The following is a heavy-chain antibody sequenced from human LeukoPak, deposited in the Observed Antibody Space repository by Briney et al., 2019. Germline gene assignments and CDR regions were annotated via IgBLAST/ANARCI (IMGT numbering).Heavy chain of an antibody. CDR3: ARGDY. V-gene: IGHV4-31*03. Sequence: SGTLSLTCTVSGASISSVGYYWSWIRQHPGKGLEWIGFISYTGSSYYNSSLQSRVLISRDTFKNQFSLKMNSVIVADTAMYYCARGDYWGRGTLVTVSS. CDR2: ISYTGSS. CDR1: GASISSVGYY. J-gene: IGHJ4*02.